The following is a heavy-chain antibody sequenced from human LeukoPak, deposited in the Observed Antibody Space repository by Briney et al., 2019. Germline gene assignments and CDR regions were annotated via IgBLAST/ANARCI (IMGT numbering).Heavy chain of an antibody. CDR2: IWGADDKT. V-gene: IGHV3-23*01. Sequence: PGGSLRLSCTASGFTFSAYAMMWVRQAPGKGLELVSGIWGADDKTVYGDAVKGRFTISRDNSKNTLYLQMNSLRADDTAVYYCAKTQGYYDAWGQGALVTVSS. D-gene: IGHD2-15*01. CDR3: AKTQGYYDA. CDR1: GFTFSAYA. J-gene: IGHJ5*02.